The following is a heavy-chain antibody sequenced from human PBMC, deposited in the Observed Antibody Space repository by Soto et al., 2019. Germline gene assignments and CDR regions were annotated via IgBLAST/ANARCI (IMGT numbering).Heavy chain of an antibody. CDR3: ARRRYCGYDCYHKHYYGMDV. CDR2: VIPVLTTT. D-gene: IGHD2-21*02. J-gene: IGHJ6*02. CDR1: GDTFSSYI. V-gene: IGHV1-69*08. Sequence: QVQLVQSGAEVKKPGSSVRVSCRSSGDTFSSYIVNWLRLAPGRGLEWMGRVIPVLTTTDYAQNFRGRVTISADRSTNTVYLDLSSLRSDDTAVYYCARRRYCGYDCYHKHYYGMDVWGPGSLVIVAS.